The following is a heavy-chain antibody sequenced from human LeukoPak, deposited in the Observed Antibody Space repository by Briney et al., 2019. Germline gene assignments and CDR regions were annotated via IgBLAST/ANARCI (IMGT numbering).Heavy chain of an antibody. Sequence: SETLSLTCTVSGDSISTYYWSWIRQPPGRGLEWIGYIYYSGSTNYHPSLKSRVTISVDTSKNQFSLKLSSVTAADTAAYYCARGTAGGSGYYTHLGVYYYYHMDVWGKGTTVTVSS. D-gene: IGHD3-3*01. CDR2: IYYSGST. J-gene: IGHJ6*03. CDR1: GDSISTYY. V-gene: IGHV4-59*01. CDR3: ARGTAGGSGYYTHLGVYYYYHMDV.